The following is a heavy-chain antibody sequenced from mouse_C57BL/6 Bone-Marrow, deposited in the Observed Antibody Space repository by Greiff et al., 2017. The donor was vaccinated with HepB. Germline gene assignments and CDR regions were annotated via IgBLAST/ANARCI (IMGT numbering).Heavy chain of an antibody. D-gene: IGHD4-1*01. CDR3: ARGLGLAY. V-gene: IGHV1-42*01. J-gene: IGHJ3*01. CDR1: GYSFTGYY. CDR2: INPSTGGT. Sequence: VQLKQSGPELVKPGASVKISCKASGYSFTGYYMNWVKQSPEKSLEWIGEINPSTGGTTYNQKFKAKATLTVDKSSSTAYMQLKSLTSEDSAVYYCARGLGLAYWGQGTLVTVSA.